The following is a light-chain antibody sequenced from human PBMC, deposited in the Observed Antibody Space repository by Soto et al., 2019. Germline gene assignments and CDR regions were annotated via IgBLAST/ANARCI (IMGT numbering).Light chain of an antibody. CDR1: QGISSA. CDR2: DAS. Sequence: AIQLTQSPSSLSASVGDRVTITCRASQGISSALAWYQQEPGKAPKLLIYDASSLESGVPSRFSGSGSGTDFTLTISSLQPEDFATYYCQQFNSYPLGFGGGTKVEIK. CDR3: QQFNSYPLG. J-gene: IGKJ4*01. V-gene: IGKV1-13*02.